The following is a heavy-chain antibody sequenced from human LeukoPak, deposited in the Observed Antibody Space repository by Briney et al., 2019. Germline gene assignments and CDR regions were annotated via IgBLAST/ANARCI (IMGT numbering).Heavy chain of an antibody. J-gene: IGHJ4*02. D-gene: IGHD3-3*01. V-gene: IGHV3-74*01. CDR1: GFTLSNHW. CDR3: AKPPRDFGVVIDY. CDR2: ISGDEIWT. Sequence: GGSLRLSCAASGFTLSNHWMHWVRQVPGKGLVWVSRISGDEIWTSYADSVKGRFIISRDNAKDTLYLQMNSLRAEDTAVYYCAKPPRDFGVVIDYWGQGTLVTVSS.